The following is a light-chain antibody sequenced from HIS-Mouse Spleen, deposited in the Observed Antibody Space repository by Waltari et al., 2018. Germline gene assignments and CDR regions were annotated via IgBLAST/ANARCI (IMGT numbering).Light chain of an antibody. CDR2: KDS. CDR3: QSADSSGTHVV. J-gene: IGLJ2*01. CDR1: ALPKQY. V-gene: IGLV3-25*03. Sequence: SYELTQPPSVSVSPGQTARITCSGDALPKQYAYWYQQKPGQAPVLVVYKDSERPSGIPERISGSSSGTTVTLTISGVQVEDEADYYCQSADSSGTHVVFGGGTKLTVL.